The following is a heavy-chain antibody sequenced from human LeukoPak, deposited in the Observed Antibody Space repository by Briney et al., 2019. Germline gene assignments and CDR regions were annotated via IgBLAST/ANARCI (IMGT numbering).Heavy chain of an antibody. CDR2: FSGSGGDT. V-gene: IGHV3-23*01. D-gene: IGHD5-24*01. Sequence: PGGSLRLSCAASGFTFSSYAMHWVRQAPGKGLEWVSAFSGSGGDTYYADSMKGRFTISRDNSKNTLYLQMNSLRAEDTAVYYCAKSGYNRFDYWGQGTLVTVSS. J-gene: IGHJ4*02. CDR3: AKSGYNRFDY. CDR1: GFTFSSYA.